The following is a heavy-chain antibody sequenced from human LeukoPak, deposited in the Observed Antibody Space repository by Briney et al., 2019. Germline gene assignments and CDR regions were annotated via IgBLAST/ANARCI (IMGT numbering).Heavy chain of an antibody. Sequence: SETLSLTCTVSGGSISSYYWSWIRQPPGKGLEWIGYIYYSGSTNYNPSLKSRVTISLDTSKNQFSLKLNSVTAADTAVYYCARGSAGSYYFDHWGQGALVTVSS. D-gene: IGHD2-15*01. CDR2: IYYSGST. CDR3: ARGSAGSYYFDH. V-gene: IGHV4-59*01. J-gene: IGHJ4*02. CDR1: GGSISSYY.